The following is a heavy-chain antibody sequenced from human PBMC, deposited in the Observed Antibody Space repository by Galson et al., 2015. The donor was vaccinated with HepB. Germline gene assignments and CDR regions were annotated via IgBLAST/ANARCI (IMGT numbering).Heavy chain of an antibody. CDR3: ARVQSVWGKYAYFDY. V-gene: IGHV1-69*11. CDR2: IIPILGSA. J-gene: IGHJ4*02. CDR1: GGTFSSYA. D-gene: IGHD3-16*01. Sequence: SVKVSCKASGGTFSSYAITWVRQAPGQGLEWVGQIIPILGSANYAQKLQGRVTITADESTTTAYMELTSLRSEDTALYYCARVQSVWGKYAYFDYWGQGALVTVSS.